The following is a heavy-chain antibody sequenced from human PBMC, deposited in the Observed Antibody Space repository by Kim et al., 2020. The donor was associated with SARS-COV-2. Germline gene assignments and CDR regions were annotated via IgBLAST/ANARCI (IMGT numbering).Heavy chain of an antibody. Sequence: GGSLRLSCAASGFTLSGHWMTWVRQAPGQGLEWVANINHEGTDRYYVESVKGRFTVSKDNAKNLLYLQMNSLRAEDAAVYFCTSDILSPGTKGFDVWGQGTTVTVS. CDR1: GFTLSGHW. D-gene: IGHD1-1*01. V-gene: IGHV3-7*01. CDR3: TSDILSPGTKGFDV. CDR2: INHEGTDR. J-gene: IGHJ3*01.